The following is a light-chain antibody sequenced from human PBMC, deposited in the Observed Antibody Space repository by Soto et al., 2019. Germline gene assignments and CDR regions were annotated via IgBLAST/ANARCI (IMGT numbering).Light chain of an antibody. V-gene: IGLV2-11*01. CDR2: DVT. J-gene: IGLJ3*02. CDR1: SSDVGGFDF. CDR3: CSYTDSYSV. Sequence: QSALTQPRSVSGSPGQSVAISCTGTSSDVGGFDFVSWYQQHPGKAPKLMIYDVTKRPSGVPDRFSGSKSGDTASLTISGLQADSAAEYYCCSYTDSYSVFGGGNKVTVL.